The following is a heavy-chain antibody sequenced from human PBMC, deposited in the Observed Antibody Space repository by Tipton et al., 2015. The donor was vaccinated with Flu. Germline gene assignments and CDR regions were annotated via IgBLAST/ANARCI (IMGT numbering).Heavy chain of an antibody. CDR1: GYTFTSYY. V-gene: IGHV1-46*01. D-gene: IGHD1-26*01. J-gene: IGHJ6*02. CDR3: AREYFWPYSGSYSRGYYYGMDV. CDR2: INPSGGST. Sequence: QVQLVQSGAEVKKPGASVKVSCKASGYTFTSYYMHWVRQAPGQGLEWMGIINPSGGSTSYAQKFQGRVTMTRDTSTSTVYMELSSLGSEDTAVYYCAREYFWPYSGSYSRGYYYGMDVWGQGTTVTVSS.